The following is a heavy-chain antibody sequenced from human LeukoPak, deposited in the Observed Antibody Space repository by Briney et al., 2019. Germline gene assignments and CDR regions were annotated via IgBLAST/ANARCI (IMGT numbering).Heavy chain of an antibody. Sequence: PGGSLRLSCAASGFTFSSYAIQWVRQAPGKGLEWMAVISYDGSDKYFADSVKGRFTLSRDNSKNILYLQMNNLRVEDTAVYYCARGGLGLFDYWGQGTLVTVSS. V-gene: IGHV3-30*04. J-gene: IGHJ4*02. CDR3: ARGGLGLFDY. CDR2: ISYDGSDK. CDR1: GFTFSSYA. D-gene: IGHD3/OR15-3a*01.